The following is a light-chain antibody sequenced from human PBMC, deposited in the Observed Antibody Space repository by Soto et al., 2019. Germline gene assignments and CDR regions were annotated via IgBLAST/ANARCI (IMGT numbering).Light chain of an antibody. CDR3: QHYNSYSEA. CDR1: HDISTF. J-gene: IGKJ1*01. V-gene: IGKV1-9*01. CDR2: EAS. Sequence: DIQLTQSTSLLSASIGDRVTITCRASHDISTFLAWYQQKPGKAPKLLIYEASTLQSGVPSRFSGSGSGTEFTLTISSLQPDDFATYYCQHYNSYSEAFGQGTKVDIK.